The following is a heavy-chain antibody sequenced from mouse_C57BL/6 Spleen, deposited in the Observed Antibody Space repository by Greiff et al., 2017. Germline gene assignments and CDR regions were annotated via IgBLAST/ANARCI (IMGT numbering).Heavy chain of an antibody. J-gene: IGHJ2*01. V-gene: IGHV14-1*01. Sequence: VQLQQSGAELVRPGASVKLSCTASGFNIKDYYMHWVKQRPEQGLEWIGRLDPEDGATEYAPKFQGKATMTADTSSNTAYLQLSSLTSEDTAVYYCTSFTTGYYFDYWGQGTTLTVSS. CDR3: TSFTTGYYFDY. D-gene: IGHD2-12*01. CDR2: LDPEDGAT. CDR1: GFNIKDYY.